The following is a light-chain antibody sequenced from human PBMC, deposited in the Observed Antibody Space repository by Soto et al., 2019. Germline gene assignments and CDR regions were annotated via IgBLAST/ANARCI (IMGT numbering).Light chain of an antibody. CDR1: QSLVYSDGSAY. CDR2: KAS. V-gene: IGKV2-30*01. CDR3: LQGTHWPYT. J-gene: IGKJ2*01. Sequence: VVMTQSTLSLSVTLGQPASISCRSTQSLVYSDGSAYLNWFHQRPGQSPRRIIYKASNRDSGVPDRFSGSGSGTDFTLMISRVEAEDVGVYYCLQGTHWPYTFGQGTKVDIK.